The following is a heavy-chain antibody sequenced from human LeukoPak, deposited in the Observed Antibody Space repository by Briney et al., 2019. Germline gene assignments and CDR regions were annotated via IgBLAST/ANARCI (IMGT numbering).Heavy chain of an antibody. CDR3: AGEYCSGGACRQGFDY. V-gene: IGHV1-2*02. J-gene: IGHJ4*02. Sequence: ASLRLCCKPSLYTLTAYYMHWEPQAPGHSLEYMGWINSNSGDTNHAQNFQGRVTLTRDTSISTAYMQLSSLRSDASVLYYCAGEYCSGGACRQGFDYWGQGTLVTVSS. CDR1: LYTLTAYY. D-gene: IGHD2-15*01. CDR2: INSNSGDT.